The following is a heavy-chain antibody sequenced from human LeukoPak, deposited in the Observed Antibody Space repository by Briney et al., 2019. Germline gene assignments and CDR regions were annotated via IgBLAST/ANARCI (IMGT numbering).Heavy chain of an antibody. CDR3: AKDHIVVVVAAAPMIDY. V-gene: IGHV3-30*18. Sequence: GRSLRLSCAASGFTFDDYAMHRVRQAPGKGLEWVAVISYDGSNKYYADSVKGRFTISRDNSKNTLYLQMNSLRAEDTAVYYCAKDHIVVVVAAAPMIDYWGQGTLVTVSS. CDR1: GFTFDDYA. D-gene: IGHD2-15*01. J-gene: IGHJ4*02. CDR2: ISYDGSNK.